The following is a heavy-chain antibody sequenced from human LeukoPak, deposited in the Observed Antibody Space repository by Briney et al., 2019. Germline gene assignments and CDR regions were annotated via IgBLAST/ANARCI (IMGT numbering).Heavy chain of an antibody. Sequence: SETLSLTCTVSGGSISSGGYSWSWIRRPPGKGLEWIGYIYHSGSTYYNPSLKSRVTISVDRSKNQFSLKLSSVTAADTAVYYCARDSMHYFDYWGQGTLVTVSS. CDR2: IYHSGST. J-gene: IGHJ4*02. CDR3: ARDSMHYFDY. V-gene: IGHV4-30-2*01. CDR1: GGSISSGGYS.